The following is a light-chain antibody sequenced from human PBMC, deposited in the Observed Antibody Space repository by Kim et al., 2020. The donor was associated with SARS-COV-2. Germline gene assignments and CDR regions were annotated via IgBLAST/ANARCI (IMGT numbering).Light chain of an antibody. V-gene: IGKV1-27*01. CDR1: HDIANS. Sequence: VCIGDRVTITCRASHDIANSLAWYQQKPGKVPQVLIYAAATLQSGVPARFSGSVSGTEFTLTIGSLQTEDVATYYCQKYNSAPWTFGPGTKVDIK. J-gene: IGKJ1*01. CDR3: QKYNSAPWT. CDR2: AAA.